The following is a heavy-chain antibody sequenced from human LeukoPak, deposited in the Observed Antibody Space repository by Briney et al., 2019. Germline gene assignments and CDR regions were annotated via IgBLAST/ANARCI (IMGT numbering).Heavy chain of an antibody. D-gene: IGHD6-13*01. CDR2: IIPSGHTT. CDR1: GFTFSSHG. J-gene: IGHJ4*02. V-gene: IGHV3-23*01. CDR3: AKDSSLAAAGLNHFDY. Sequence: GGTLRLSCVASGFTFSSHGMNWVRQAPGKGLEWVSGIIPSGHTTYYADSVRGRFTISRDNSRNTVYLQMNSLRAEDTAVYYCAKDSSLAAAGLNHFDYWGQGTLVTVSS.